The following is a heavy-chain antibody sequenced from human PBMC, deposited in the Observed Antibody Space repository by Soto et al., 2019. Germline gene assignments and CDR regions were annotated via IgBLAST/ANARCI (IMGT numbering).Heavy chain of an antibody. CDR3: ARSALYLDRRGWLPDF. CDR2: IYPSGTA. Sequence: SETLSLTCAVSGGSISTGGYSWTWIRQPPGKGLEWIGYIYPSGTAYYNPSLKSRVTISVDRSQNQFSLNLTSVTAADTAVYFCARSALYLDRRGWLPDFWGQGTLVTVSS. D-gene: IGHD6-19*01. J-gene: IGHJ4*02. V-gene: IGHV4-30-2*01. CDR1: GGSISTGGYS.